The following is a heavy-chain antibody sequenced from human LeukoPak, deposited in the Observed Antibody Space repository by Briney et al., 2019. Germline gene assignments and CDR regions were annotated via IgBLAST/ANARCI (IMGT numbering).Heavy chain of an antibody. D-gene: IGHD3-3*01. V-gene: IGHV1-69*04. Sequence: GSSVKVSCKAPGGTFSSYAISWVRQAPGQGLEWMGRIIPIFGIANYAQKFQGRVTITADKSTSTAYMELSSLRSEDTAVYYCAKDPDDLFPNVNWFDPWGQGTLVTVSS. CDR1: GGTFSSYA. CDR3: AKDPDDLFPNVNWFDP. J-gene: IGHJ5*02. CDR2: IIPIFGIA.